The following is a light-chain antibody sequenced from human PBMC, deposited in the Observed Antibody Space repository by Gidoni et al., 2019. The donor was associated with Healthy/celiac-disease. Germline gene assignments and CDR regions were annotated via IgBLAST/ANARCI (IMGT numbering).Light chain of an antibody. Sequence: DIQMTQSPSSLSAYVGDRVTITCQASKDISNYLNWYPRKPGKSPKLLIYDASNLETGVPSRFSGSGSGTDFTFTISSLQPEDISTYYCQQYDNLPTFTFGPGTKVDIK. V-gene: IGKV1-33*01. J-gene: IGKJ3*01. CDR1: KDISNY. CDR3: QQYDNLPTFT. CDR2: DAS.